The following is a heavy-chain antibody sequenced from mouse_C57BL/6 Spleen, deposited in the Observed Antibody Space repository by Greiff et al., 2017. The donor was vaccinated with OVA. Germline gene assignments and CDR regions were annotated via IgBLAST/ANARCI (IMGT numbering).Heavy chain of an antibody. J-gene: IGHJ2*01. V-gene: IGHV1-19*01. CDR2: INPYNGGT. CDR1: GYTFTDYY. CDR3: AREVTTVVATGDY. D-gene: IGHD1-1*01. Sequence: EVQLQQSGPVLVKPGASVKMSCKASGYTFTDYYMNWVKQSHGKSLEWIGVINPYNGGTSYNQKFKGKATLTVDKSSSTAYMELNSLTSEDSAVYYCAREVTTVVATGDYWGQGTTLTVSS.